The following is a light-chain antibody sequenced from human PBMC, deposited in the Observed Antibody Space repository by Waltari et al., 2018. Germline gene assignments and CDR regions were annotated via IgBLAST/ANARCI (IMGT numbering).Light chain of an antibody. J-gene: IGLJ3*02. CDR1: SRDGGGFNY. CDR3: SSYGGSNNLV. V-gene: IGLV2-8*01. CDR2: EVS. Sequence: QSALTQPPSASGSPGQSVTISCPGTSRDGGGFNYVSGYQQHPGKAPKVMIYEVSKRPSGVPDRFSGSKSGNTASLTVSGVQAEDEADYYCSSYGGSNNLVFGGGTNLTVL.